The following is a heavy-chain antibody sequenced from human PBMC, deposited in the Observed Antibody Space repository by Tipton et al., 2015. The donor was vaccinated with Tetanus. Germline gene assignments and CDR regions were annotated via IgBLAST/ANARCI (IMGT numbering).Heavy chain of an antibody. V-gene: IGHV4-39*02. CDR1: GASISNTDYY. Sequence: TLSLTCTVSGASISNTDYYWGWIRQPPGKGPEWIGSIYYSGSTYYNPSLKSRVTISVDTSNNHFSLKMISVTVADTSVYYCSRLLRSSGYYAGYFDRWGRGTLVTVSS. J-gene: IGHJ2*01. CDR2: IYYSGST. CDR3: SRLLRSSGYYAGYFDR. D-gene: IGHD3-22*01.